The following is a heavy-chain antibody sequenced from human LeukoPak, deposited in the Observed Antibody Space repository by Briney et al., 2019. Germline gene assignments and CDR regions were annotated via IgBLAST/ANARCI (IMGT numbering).Heavy chain of an antibody. D-gene: IGHD4-17*01. CDR3: AKVGLRGGYYFDY. CDR1: GFIFSNSA. J-gene: IGHJ4*02. Sequence: GGSLRLSCAASGFIFSNSAMSWVRQAPGKGLEWDSAISDSGGITYYADSVKGRFTISRDNSKNALYLQVNSLRAEDTALYYCAKVGLRGGYYFDYWGQGTQVTVSS. V-gene: IGHV3-23*01. CDR2: ISDSGGIT.